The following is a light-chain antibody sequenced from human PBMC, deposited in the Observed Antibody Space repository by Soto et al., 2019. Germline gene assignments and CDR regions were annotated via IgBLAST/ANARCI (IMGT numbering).Light chain of an antibody. Sequence: EIVLTQSPATLSLSPGERATLSCRASQSISSNLAWYQQKPGQAPRLLIYHASTRATGIPARFSGSGSGTEFTLTISSLEPEDFAVYYCQQRSNWPPEGTFGQGTKVDIK. CDR3: QQRSNWPPEGT. CDR1: QSISSN. J-gene: IGKJ1*01. V-gene: IGKV3-11*01. CDR2: HAS.